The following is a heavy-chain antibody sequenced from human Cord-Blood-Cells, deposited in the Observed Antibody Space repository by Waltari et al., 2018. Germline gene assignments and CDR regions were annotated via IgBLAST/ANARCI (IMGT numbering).Heavy chain of an antibody. Sequence: QLQLQESGPGLVKPSETLSLTCTVSGGSISSSSYYWGWIRQPPGKGLEWIGSIYYSGSTYYNPSLKRRVTISVDTSKNQFSLKLSSVTAADTAVYYCASGYSSSWYFDYWGQGTLVTVSS. CDR2: IYYSGST. CDR3: ASGYSSSWYFDY. CDR1: GGSISSSSYY. V-gene: IGHV4-39*01. D-gene: IGHD6-13*01. J-gene: IGHJ4*02.